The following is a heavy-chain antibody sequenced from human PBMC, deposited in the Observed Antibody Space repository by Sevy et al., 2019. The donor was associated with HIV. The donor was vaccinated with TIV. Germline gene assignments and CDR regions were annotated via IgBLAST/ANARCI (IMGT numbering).Heavy chain of an antibody. CDR1: GFTFSNAW. Sequence: GGSLRLSCAASGFTFSNAWMSWVRQAPGKGLEWVGRIKSKTDGGTTDYAAPVKGRFTISRDDSKNTLYLQMNSLKTEDTAIYYCTTASKTRGLSVLLDYWCRGTLVTVSS. CDR2: IKSKTDGGTT. D-gene: IGHD3-10*01. J-gene: IGHJ4*02. CDR3: TTASKTRGLSVLLDY. V-gene: IGHV3-15*01.